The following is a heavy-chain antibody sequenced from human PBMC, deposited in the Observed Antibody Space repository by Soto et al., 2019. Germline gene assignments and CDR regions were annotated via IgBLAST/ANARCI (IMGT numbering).Heavy chain of an antibody. CDR1: GYTFTSYY. V-gene: IGHV1-46*03. Sequence: ASVKVXCKASGYTFTSYYMHWVRQAPGQGLEWMGIINPSGGSTSYAQKFQGRVTMTRDTSTSTVYMELSSLRSEDTAVYYCATIAAAGMKTDYWGQGTLVTVSS. D-gene: IGHD6-13*01. CDR2: INPSGGST. J-gene: IGHJ4*02. CDR3: ATIAAAGMKTDY.